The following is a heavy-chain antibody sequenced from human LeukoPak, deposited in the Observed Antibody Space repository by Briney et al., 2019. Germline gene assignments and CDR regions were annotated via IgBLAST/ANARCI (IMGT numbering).Heavy chain of an antibody. CDR3: AREGTPTDYYDSSGYVDY. D-gene: IGHD3-22*01. J-gene: IGHJ4*02. V-gene: IGHV4-34*01. CDR1: GGSFSGYY. CDR2: INHSGST. Sequence: SETLSLTCAVYGGSFSGYYWSWIRQPPGKGLEWIGEINHSGSTNYNPSLKSRVTISVDTSKNQFSLKLSSVTAADTAVYYCAREGTPTDYYDSSGYVDYWGQGTLVTVSS.